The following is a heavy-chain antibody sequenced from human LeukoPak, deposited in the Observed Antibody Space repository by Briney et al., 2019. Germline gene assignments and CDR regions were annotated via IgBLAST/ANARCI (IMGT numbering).Heavy chain of an antibody. CDR2: ISSGGNAI. J-gene: IGHJ4*02. CDR1: GFTFSDYY. Sequence: PGGSLRLSCAASGFTFSDYYMSWIRQAPGEGLEWISYISSGGNAILYTDSVQGRFTTSRDNAKDSLFLQMSSLRDDDTAVYYCVRGSRWLQYAFDYWGQGILVTVSS. V-gene: IGHV3-11*04. D-gene: IGHD5-24*01. CDR3: VRGSRWLQYAFDY.